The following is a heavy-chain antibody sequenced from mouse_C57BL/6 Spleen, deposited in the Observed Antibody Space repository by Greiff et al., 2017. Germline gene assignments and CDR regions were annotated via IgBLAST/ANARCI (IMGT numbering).Heavy chain of an antibody. CDR2: IYPGSGST. Sequence: VQLQQSGAELVKPGASVKMSCKASGYTFTSYWIPWVKQRPGQGLEWIGDIYPGSGSTNYNEKFKSKATLTVDTSSSTAYMQLSSLTSEDSAVYYCARMGESAMDYWGQGTSVTVSS. J-gene: IGHJ4*01. D-gene: IGHD4-1*01. V-gene: IGHV1-55*01. CDR1: GYTFTSYW. CDR3: ARMGESAMDY.